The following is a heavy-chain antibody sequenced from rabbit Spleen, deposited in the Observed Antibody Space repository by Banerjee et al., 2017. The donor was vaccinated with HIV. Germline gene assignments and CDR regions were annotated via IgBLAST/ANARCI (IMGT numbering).Heavy chain of an antibody. V-gene: IGHV1S45*01. CDR3: ARDGSRGYYDFDL. CDR1: GIDFSSYFY. J-gene: IGHJ4*01. D-gene: IGHD1-1*01. CDR2: IYVGSGGST. Sequence: QQQLEESGGGLVKPGGTLTLTCKASGIDFSSYFYMCWVRQAPGKGLEWIACIYVGSGGSTYYATWAKGRFTISKTSSTTVTLQMTSLTAADTATYFCARDGSRGYYDFDLWGPGTLVTVS.